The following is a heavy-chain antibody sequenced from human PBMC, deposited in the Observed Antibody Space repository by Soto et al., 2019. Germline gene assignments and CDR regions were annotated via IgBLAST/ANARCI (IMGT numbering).Heavy chain of an antibody. CDR1: VYTLTSYG. D-gene: IGHD6-13*01. Sequence: QVQLVQSGAEVKKPGASVKVSCKASVYTLTSYGINWVRPAPGQGLEWMGWISAYKGDTNDAQRFQGRVTMTTDRSLSTAYMELTSLRSDDPSVFYCAMRNRPRTTRSTWYSPLTTNLYAMGVWSQATTVTVSS. CDR2: ISAYKGDT. V-gene: IGHV1-18*01. J-gene: IGHJ6*02. CDR3: AMRNRPRTTRSTWYSPLTTNLYAMGV.